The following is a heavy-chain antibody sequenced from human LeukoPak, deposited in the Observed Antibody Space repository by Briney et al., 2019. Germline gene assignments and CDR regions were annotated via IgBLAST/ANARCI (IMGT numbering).Heavy chain of an antibody. CDR2: IGVGGGNT. J-gene: IGHJ3*01. Sequence: GTSEKVSCKTSGFTFSRSAVQWVRQARGQGLEWIGWIGVGGGNTNYAQRVQDRVTITRDMSTRTAYMELSSLRSEDTAVYYCAAEIYGGNTDCCTFDFWGPGTPVTVSS. CDR1: GFTFSRSA. D-gene: IGHD4-23*01. V-gene: IGHV1-58*01. CDR3: AAEIYGGNTDCCTFDF.